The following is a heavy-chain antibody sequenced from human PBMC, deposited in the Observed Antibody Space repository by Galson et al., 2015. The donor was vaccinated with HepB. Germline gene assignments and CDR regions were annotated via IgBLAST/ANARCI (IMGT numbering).Heavy chain of an antibody. D-gene: IGHD3-10*01. CDR3: ARAHMVRGVVKYYFDY. CDR1: GFTFSSYA. CDR2: ISYDGSNK. Sequence: SLRLSCAASGFTFSSYAMHWVRQAPGKGLEWVAVISYDGSNKYYADSVKGRFTISRDNSKNTLYLQMNSLRAEDTAVYYCARAHMVRGVVKYYFDYWGQGTLVTVSS. V-gene: IGHV3-30-3*01. J-gene: IGHJ4*02.